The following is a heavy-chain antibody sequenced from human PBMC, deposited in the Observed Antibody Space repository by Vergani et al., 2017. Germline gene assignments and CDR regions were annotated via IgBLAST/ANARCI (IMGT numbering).Heavy chain of an antibody. CDR2: IWYDGSNK. V-gene: IGHV3-33*01. CDR1: GFTFSSYG. CDR3: ARSEVGGAYYMDV. J-gene: IGHJ6*03. D-gene: IGHD2-15*01. Sequence: QVQLVESGGGVVQPGRSLRLSCAASGFTFSSYGMHWVRQAPGKGLEWVAVIWYDGSNKYYADFVKGRFTISRDNYKNTLYLQMNSLRAEDTAVYYCARSEVGGAYYMDVWGKGTTVTVSS.